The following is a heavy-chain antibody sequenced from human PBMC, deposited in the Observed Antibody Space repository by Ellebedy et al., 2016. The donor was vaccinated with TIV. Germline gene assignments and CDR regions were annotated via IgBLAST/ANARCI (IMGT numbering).Heavy chain of an antibody. Sequence: MPSETLSLTCTVSGYSISSGYYWGWIRQPPGKGLEWIGSIYRSGSTYYNPSLKSRVTISVDTSKNQFSLQLSAVTAADTAVYYCARGQLVVGYWGQGTLVTVSS. V-gene: IGHV4-38-2*02. CDR3: ARGQLVVGY. D-gene: IGHD6-13*01. CDR1: GYSISSGYY. CDR2: IYRSGST. J-gene: IGHJ4*02.